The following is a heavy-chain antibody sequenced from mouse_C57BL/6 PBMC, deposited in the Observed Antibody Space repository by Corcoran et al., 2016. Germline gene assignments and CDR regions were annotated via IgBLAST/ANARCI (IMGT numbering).Heavy chain of an antibody. CDR2: INTYSGVP. J-gene: IGHJ3*01. CDR3: ARHTLYDYFFAY. Sequence: QIQLVQSGPELKKPGETVKISCKASGYTFTTYGMSWVKQAPGKGLKWMGWINTYSGVPTYADDFKGRFAFSLETSASTAYLQINNLKNEDTATYFCARHTLYDYFFAYWGQGTLVTVSA. D-gene: IGHD2-4*01. V-gene: IGHV9-3*01. CDR1: GYTFTTYG.